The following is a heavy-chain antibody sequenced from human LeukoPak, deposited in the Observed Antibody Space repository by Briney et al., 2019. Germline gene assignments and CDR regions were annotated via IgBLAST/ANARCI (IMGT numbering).Heavy chain of an antibody. V-gene: IGHV3-48*02. CDR2: ITSSSSTI. D-gene: IGHD4-17*01. Sequence: GGSLRLSCAASGFTFSSYDMNWVRQAPGKGLEWVSYITSSSSTIYYADSVKGRFTISRDNAKNSLFLQMNSLSDEDTAVYYCARDMYYGDYEIDYWGQGTLVTVSS. CDR3: ARDMYYGDYEIDY. CDR1: GFTFSSYD. J-gene: IGHJ4*02.